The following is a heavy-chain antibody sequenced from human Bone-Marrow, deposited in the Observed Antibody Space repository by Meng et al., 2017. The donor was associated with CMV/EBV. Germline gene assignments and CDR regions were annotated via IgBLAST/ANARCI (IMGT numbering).Heavy chain of an antibody. CDR1: GTTVTDYY. CDR2: INPNDDT. Sequence: QVHLALSGTAGKTPGASVTFSFTLSGTTVTDYYIHWVRQAPGQWLEWMGWINPNDDTNYAQNFQGRVTMTRDMSINTVYMELSRLTSDDTAVYYCARSSGWSRFDYWGLGTLVTVSS. V-gene: IGHV1-2*02. J-gene: IGHJ4*02. D-gene: IGHD6-19*01. CDR3: ARSSGWSRFDY.